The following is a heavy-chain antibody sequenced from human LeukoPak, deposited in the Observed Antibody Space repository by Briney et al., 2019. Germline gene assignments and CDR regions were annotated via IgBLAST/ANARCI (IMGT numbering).Heavy chain of an antibody. CDR2: IYYSGST. Sequence: SQTLSLTRTVSGGSISSYYWSWIRQPPRKGLEWIGYIYYSGSTNYSPSLKSRLTISVDTSKNQFSLKLSSVTAADTAVYYCARTYGSSGLGYFDLWGRGTLVTVSS. V-gene: IGHV4-59*01. CDR3: ARTYGSSGLGYFDL. D-gene: IGHD6-13*01. CDR1: GGSISSYY. J-gene: IGHJ2*01.